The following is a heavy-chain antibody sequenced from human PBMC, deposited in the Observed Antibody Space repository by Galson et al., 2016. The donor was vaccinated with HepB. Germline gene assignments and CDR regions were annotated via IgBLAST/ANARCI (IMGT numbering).Heavy chain of an antibody. CDR1: GFTFSSYA. J-gene: IGHJ2*01. V-gene: IGHV3-23*01. CDR3: AKGENWNYGVWWYFDL. Sequence: SLRLSCAASGFTFSSYAMSWVRQAPGKGLEWVSAMSGSGASTFYADSVKGQFTISRDNSKNTLYLQMNSLRAEDTAVYYCAKGENWNYGVWWYFDLWGRGTLVTVSS. CDR2: MSGSGAST. D-gene: IGHD1-7*01.